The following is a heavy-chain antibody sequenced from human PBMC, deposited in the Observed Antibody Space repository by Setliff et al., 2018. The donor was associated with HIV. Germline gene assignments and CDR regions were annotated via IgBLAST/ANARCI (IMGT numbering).Heavy chain of an antibody. CDR3: ARGGPARVALLYWFDP. V-gene: IGHV1-18*01. J-gene: IGHJ5*02. D-gene: IGHD2-21*01. CDR2: INTYNGNT. Sequence: ASVKVSCKASGYTFSTYSISWLRQAPGQGLEWTGWINTYNGNTKYGQKFQGSVTMTTDTSTSTVYMELRNLRSDDTAVYFCARGGPARVALLYWFDPWGQGTLVTVSS. CDR1: GYTFSTYS.